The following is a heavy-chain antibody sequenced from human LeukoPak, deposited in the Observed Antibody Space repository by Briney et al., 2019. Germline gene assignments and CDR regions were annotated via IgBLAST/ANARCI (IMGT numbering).Heavy chain of an antibody. Sequence: GGSLRLSCAASGFTVISNYMYWVRQTPGKGLECISVIYSGGRTYYADSVKGRFTISRDNSKNTLYLQMNSLRAEDTAVYYCARGYYYDSSGYYQIFDYWGQGTLVTVSS. CDR3: ARGYYYDSSGYYQIFDY. J-gene: IGHJ4*02. V-gene: IGHV3-66*01. CDR2: IYSGGRT. CDR1: GFTVISNY. D-gene: IGHD3-22*01.